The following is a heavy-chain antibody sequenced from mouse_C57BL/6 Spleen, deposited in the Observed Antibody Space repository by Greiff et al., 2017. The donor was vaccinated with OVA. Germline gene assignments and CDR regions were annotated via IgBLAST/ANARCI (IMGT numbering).Heavy chain of an antibody. CDR3: AREDYGSSYDY. CDR1: GYTFTSYW. CDR2: IYPSDSET. J-gene: IGHJ2*01. V-gene: IGHV1-61*01. Sequence: VKLQQPGAELVRPGSSVKLSCKASGYTFTSYWMDWVKQRPGQGLEWIGNIYPSDSETHYTQQFKDKATLTVDKSSSTAYMQLSSLTSEDSAVYYWAREDYGSSYDYWGQGTTLTVSS. D-gene: IGHD1-1*01.